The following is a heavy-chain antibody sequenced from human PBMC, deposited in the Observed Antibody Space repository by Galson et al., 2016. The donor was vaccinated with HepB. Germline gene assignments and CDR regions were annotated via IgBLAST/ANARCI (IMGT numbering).Heavy chain of an antibody. D-gene: IGHD4-23*01. CDR1: GFTFSSYS. CDR2: ISSSSNII. V-gene: IGHV3-48*01. CDR3: ARPSSRLEVFGGDAFDI. J-gene: IGHJ3*02. Sequence: SLRLSCAASGFTFSSYSMNWVRQAPGKGLEWVSYISSSSNIIYYADSVKGRFTISRDNSKNTLYLYMNNLRAEDTAVYYCARPSSRLEVFGGDAFDIWGQGTLVTVSS.